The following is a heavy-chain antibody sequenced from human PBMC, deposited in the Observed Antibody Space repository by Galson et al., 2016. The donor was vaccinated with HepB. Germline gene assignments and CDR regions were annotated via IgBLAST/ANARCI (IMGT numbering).Heavy chain of an antibody. CDR2: ISGSSGIT. CDR3: ARSFRRTSSLFVDS. CDR1: GFTLNDHA. D-gene: IGHD6-6*01. J-gene: IGHJ4*02. Sequence: SLRLSCAASGFTLNDHAMSWVRQATGTGLEWVSGISGSSGITFYADSVEGRFIISRDTSKNILYLHMNSLRVEDTAMYFCARSFRRTSSLFVDSWGQGTLVTVSS. V-gene: IGHV3-23*01.